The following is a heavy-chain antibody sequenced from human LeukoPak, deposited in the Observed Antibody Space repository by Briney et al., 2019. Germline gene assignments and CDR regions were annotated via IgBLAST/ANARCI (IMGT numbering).Heavy chain of an antibody. J-gene: IGHJ4*02. Sequence: GGSLRLSCAASGFTFSSYSMNWVRQAPGKGLEWTSYIISTGSTTYYADSVKGRFTISRDNANNSLSLQMRSLRAEDTAVYYCATGFWGYCSRNSCPLDNWGQGTLVTVAS. CDR3: ATGFWGYCSRNSCPLDN. CDR1: GFTFSSYS. V-gene: IGHV3-48*01. D-gene: IGHD2-2*01. CDR2: IISTGSTT.